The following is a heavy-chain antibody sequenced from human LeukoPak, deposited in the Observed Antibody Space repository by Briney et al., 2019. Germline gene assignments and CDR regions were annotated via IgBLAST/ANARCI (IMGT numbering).Heavy chain of an antibody. CDR1: GFTFSSYA. CDR2: ISGSGSST. CDR3: AKRSSGTKSVDY. J-gene: IGHJ4*02. Sequence: PGGSLRLSCAASGFTFSSYAMSWVRQAPGKGLEWVSAISGSGSSTYYADSVKGRFTISRDNSKNTLYLQMNSLRAEDTAVYYCAKRSSGTKSVDYWGQGTLVTVSS. V-gene: IGHV3-23*01. D-gene: IGHD3-10*01.